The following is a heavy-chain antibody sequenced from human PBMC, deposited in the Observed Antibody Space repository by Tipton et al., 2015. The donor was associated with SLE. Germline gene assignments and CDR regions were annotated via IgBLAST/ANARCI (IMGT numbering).Heavy chain of an antibody. CDR2: IYTSGST. Sequence: TLSLTCAVYGGSFSGYYWSWIRQPAGKGLEWIGHIYTSGSTNYNPSLKSRVTISVDTSKNQFSLKLGSVTAADTAVYYCARLAGQWGQGALVTVSS. CDR1: GGSFSGYY. V-gene: IGHV4-59*10. J-gene: IGHJ4*02. CDR3: ARLAGQ.